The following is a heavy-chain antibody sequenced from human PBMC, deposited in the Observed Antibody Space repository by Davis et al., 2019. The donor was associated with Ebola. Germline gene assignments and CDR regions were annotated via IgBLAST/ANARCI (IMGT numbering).Heavy chain of an antibody. CDR1: GYTFTSYG. J-gene: IGHJ4*02. V-gene: IGHV1-18*04. CDR3: ARAQFPTTSDH. D-gene: IGHD1-1*01. Sequence: ASVKVSCKASGYTFTSYGVSWVRQAPGQGLEWMGWINPHNGNTNYAQNVQGRVIMTSDTATTTAYMEVGSLRSDDTAVYYCARAQFPTTSDHWGQGTLVTVSS. CDR2: INPHNGNT.